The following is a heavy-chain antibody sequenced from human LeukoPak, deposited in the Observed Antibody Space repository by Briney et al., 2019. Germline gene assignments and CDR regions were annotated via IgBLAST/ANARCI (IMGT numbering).Heavy chain of an antibody. CDR3: ARAVTTLLLYYYYMDV. Sequence: PSGTLSLTCAVSGGSISSSNWWSWVRQPPGKGLEWIGEIYHSGSTNYNPSLKSRVTISVDKSKNQFSLKLSSVTPEDTAVYYCARAVTTLLLYYYYMDVWGKGTTVTVSS. J-gene: IGHJ6*03. V-gene: IGHV4-4*02. D-gene: IGHD4-17*01. CDR2: IYHSGST. CDR1: GGSISSSNW.